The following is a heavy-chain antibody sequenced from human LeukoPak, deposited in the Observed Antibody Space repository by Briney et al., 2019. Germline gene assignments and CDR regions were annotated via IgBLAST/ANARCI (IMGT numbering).Heavy chain of an antibody. CDR2: VSASSAFI. J-gene: IGHJ4*02. D-gene: IGHD1-20*01. V-gene: IGHV3-21*01. Sequence: PGGSLRLSCAASGFSFSDSGMDWVRQAPGKGLEWVSSVSASSAFIWYADSVKGRFTISRDNAKNSLYLRMSSLRAEDTALYFCVRELTVRTREYYFDLWGQGTLVTISS. CDR3: VRELTVRTREYYFDL. CDR1: GFSFSDSG.